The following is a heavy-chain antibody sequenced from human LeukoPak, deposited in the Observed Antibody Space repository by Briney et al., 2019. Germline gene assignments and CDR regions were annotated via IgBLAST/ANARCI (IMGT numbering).Heavy chain of an antibody. D-gene: IGHD3-10*01. CDR3: ARGKRGQLDY. Sequence: PSETLSITCAVYGGSFSGYYWSWIRQPPGKGLEWIGEINHSGSTNYNPSLKSRVTISVDTSKNQFSLKLSSVTAADTAVYYCARGKRGQLDYWGQGTLVTVSS. V-gene: IGHV4-34*01. J-gene: IGHJ4*02. CDR2: INHSGST. CDR1: GGSFSGYY.